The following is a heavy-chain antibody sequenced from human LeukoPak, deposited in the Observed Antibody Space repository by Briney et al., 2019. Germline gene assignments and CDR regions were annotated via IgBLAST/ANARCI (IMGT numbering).Heavy chain of an antibody. CDR1: GFTFSSYG. CDR3: ARGTGGDY. CDR2: IWYDGSNK. D-gene: IGHD1-1*01. J-gene: IGHJ4*02. Sequence: GGSLRLSCAASGFTFSSYGMHWVRQAPGKGLEWVAVIWYDGSNKYYADSVKGRFTVARDNAKNSLYLQMNSLRAEDTAVYYCARGTGGDYWGQGTLVTVSS. V-gene: IGHV3-33*01.